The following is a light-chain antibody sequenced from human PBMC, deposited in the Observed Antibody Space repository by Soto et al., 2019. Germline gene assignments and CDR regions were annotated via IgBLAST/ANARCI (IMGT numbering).Light chain of an antibody. V-gene: IGLV1-44*01. J-gene: IGLJ3*02. CDR3: AAWDDTLSGPV. Sequence: QSVLTQPPSESGTPGQRVTISCSGSSSNIGSNTVNWYHQLPGTAPKLLLYSNNQRPSGVPDRFSGSKSGTSASLAISGLQAEDEADYYCAAWDDTLSGPVFGGGTKLTVL. CDR2: SNN. CDR1: SSNIGSNT.